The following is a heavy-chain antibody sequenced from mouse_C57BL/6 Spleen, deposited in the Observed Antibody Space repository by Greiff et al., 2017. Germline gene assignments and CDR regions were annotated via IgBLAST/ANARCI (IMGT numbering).Heavy chain of an antibody. D-gene: IGHD1-1*01. CDR3: TGTIYYYGSSGFAY. Sequence: VQLKQSGGGLVQPGGSMKLSCVASGFTFSNYWMNWVRQSPEKGLEWVAQIRLKSDNYATHYAESVKGRFTISREDSKSSVYLQMNNLRTEDTGIYYCTGTIYYYGSSGFAYWGQGTLVTVSA. V-gene: IGHV6-3*01. J-gene: IGHJ3*01. CDR1: GFTFSNYW. CDR2: IRLKSDNYAT.